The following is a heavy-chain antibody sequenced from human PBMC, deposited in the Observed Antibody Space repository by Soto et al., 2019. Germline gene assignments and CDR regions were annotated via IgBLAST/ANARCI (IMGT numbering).Heavy chain of an antibody. J-gene: IGHJ6*02. CDR3: ARDLGQQLHYYYGMDV. CDR2: ISSSSSYI. D-gene: IGHD6-13*01. V-gene: IGHV3-21*01. CDR1: GFTFSSYS. Sequence: GGSLRLSCAASGFTFSSYSMNWVRQAPGKGLEWVSSISSSSSYIYYADSVKGRFTISRDNAKNSLYLQMDSLRAEDTAVYYCARDLGQQLHYYYGMDVWGQGTTVTVSS.